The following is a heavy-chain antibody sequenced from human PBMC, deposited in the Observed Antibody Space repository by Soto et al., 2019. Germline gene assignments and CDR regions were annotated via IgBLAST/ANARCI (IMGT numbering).Heavy chain of an antibody. Sequence: QSGGSLRLSCTASGFTFNTHWVHWVRQAPGKGLVWVSRIYFDGITTNYADSVKGRLTVSRDNAKNTVYLHVNTLRDEDTAVYYCARGGAMGVDYWGRGALVTVSS. CDR3: ARGGAMGVDY. D-gene: IGHD1-26*01. CDR1: GFTFNTHW. CDR2: IYFDGITT. V-gene: IGHV3-74*01. J-gene: IGHJ4*02.